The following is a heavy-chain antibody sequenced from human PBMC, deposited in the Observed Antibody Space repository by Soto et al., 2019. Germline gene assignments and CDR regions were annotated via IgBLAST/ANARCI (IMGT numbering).Heavy chain of an antibody. CDR1: GYSFTSYW. Sequence: PGESLKISCKGSGYSFTSYWIGWVRQMPGKGLKWMGIIYPGDSDTRYSPSFQGQVTISADKSISTAYLQWSSLKASDTAMYYFAFVKTYYYDSSGSWAPYYWGQGTLVTVSS. V-gene: IGHV5-51*01. J-gene: IGHJ4*02. CDR2: IYPGDSDT. CDR3: AFVKTYYYDSSGSWAPYY. D-gene: IGHD3-22*01.